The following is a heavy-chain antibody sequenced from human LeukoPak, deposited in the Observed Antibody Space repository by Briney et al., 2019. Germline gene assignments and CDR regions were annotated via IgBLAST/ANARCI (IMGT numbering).Heavy chain of an antibody. J-gene: IGHJ6*02. CDR3: ARDDYSNYYYGMDV. V-gene: IGHV4-4*07. CDR2: IYTSGST. CDR1: GGSISSYY. Sequence: SETLSLTCTVSGGSISSYYWSWIRQPAGKGLEWIGRIYTSGSTNYNPSLKSRATMSVDTSKNQFSLKLSSVTAADTAVYYCARDDYSNYYYGMDVWGQGTTVTVSS. D-gene: IGHD4-11*01.